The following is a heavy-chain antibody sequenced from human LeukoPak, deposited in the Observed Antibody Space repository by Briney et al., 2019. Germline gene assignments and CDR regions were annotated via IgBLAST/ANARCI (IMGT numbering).Heavy chain of an antibody. D-gene: IGHD2-8*02. CDR3: ARNQHWSRDI. CDR1: GGSFSDYF. J-gene: IGHJ4*02. V-gene: IGHV4-34*01. Sequence: PSETLSLTCAVYGGSFSDYFWTWVRQSPGRGLEWIAEIYRGNTNYNPSLKSRATTSVDTSKNQFSLRLSSVTAADTAVYYWARNQHWSRDIWGQGILVTVSS. CDR2: IYRGNT.